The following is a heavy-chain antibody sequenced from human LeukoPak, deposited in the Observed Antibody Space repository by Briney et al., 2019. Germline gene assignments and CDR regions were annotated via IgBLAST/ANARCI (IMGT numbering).Heavy chain of an antibody. CDR1: GFTFSSYA. CDR2: IRGSGGST. D-gene: IGHD3-10*01. J-gene: IGHJ4*02. Sequence: PGGSLRLSCAASGFTFSSYAMSWVRQAPGKGLEWVSAIRGSGGSTYYADSVKGRFTISRDNSKNTLYLQMNSLRAEDTAVYYCAKDLVPSQWFGEWYWGQGTLVTVSS. CDR3: AKDLVPSQWFGEWY. V-gene: IGHV3-23*01.